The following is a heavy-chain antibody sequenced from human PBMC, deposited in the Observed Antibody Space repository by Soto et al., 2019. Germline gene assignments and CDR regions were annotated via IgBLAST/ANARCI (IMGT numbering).Heavy chain of an antibody. J-gene: IGHJ5*02. D-gene: IGHD6-13*01. V-gene: IGHV4-30-4*01. Sequence: PSETLSLTCTVSGGSIGSGDFYWSWIRQPPGQALEWIGHIHYSGSTYDNPSLKSRVSISVDTSNNQFSLELSSVTAAVTPGYYCARVPWRSNWRRAPDWFEPWGQGSMVTVSS. CDR2: IHYSGST. CDR3: ARVPWRSNWRRAPDWFEP. CDR1: GGSIGSGDFY.